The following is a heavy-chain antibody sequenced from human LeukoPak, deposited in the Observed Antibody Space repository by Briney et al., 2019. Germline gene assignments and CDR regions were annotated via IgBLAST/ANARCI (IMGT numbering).Heavy chain of an antibody. D-gene: IGHD6-19*01. V-gene: IGHV3-7*03. J-gene: IGHJ4*02. Sequence: GGSLRLSCAASGFTLNSYWMTWVSQAPGKGLEWVADIKQDGSDKYYAGSVKGRFTISRDNAKNSLYLQMNSLRAEDTAVYFCARYNSAWKTDDYWGQGTLVTVSS. CDR3: ARYNSAWKTDDY. CDR2: IKQDGSDK. CDR1: GFTLNSYW.